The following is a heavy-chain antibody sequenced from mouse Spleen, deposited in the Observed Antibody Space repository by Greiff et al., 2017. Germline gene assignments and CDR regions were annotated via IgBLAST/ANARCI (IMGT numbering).Heavy chain of an antibody. J-gene: IGHJ3*01. CDR3: ARGSYDGYLAWFAY. D-gene: IGHD2-3*01. CDR1: GFTFSDYY. Sequence: EVMLVESEGGLVQPGSSMKLSCTASGFTFSDYYMAWVRQVPEKGLEWVANINYDGSSTYYLDSLKSRFIISRDNAKNILYLQMSSLKSEDTATYYCARGSYDGYLAWFAYWGQGTLVTVSA. V-gene: IGHV5-16*01. CDR2: INYDGSST.